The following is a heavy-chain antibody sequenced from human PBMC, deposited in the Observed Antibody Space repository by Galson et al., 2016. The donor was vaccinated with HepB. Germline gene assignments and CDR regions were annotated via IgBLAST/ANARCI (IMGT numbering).Heavy chain of an antibody. D-gene: IGHD2-15*01. CDR1: GGSFNSYA. CDR3: ARGGRGYCGSGSCLWFDP. CDR2: IVPILGTL. V-gene: IGHV1-69*13. Sequence: SVKVSCKASGGSFNSYAISWVRQAPGQGLEWMGGIVPILGTLNFAQKFQGRVNLIADESTRTAYLGLSSLTSDDTAVYYCARGGRGYCGSGSCLWFDPWGQGTQVTVSS. J-gene: IGHJ5*02.